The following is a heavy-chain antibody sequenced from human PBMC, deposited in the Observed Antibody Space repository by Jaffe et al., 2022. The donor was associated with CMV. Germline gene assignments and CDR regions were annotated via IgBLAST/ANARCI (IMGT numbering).Heavy chain of an antibody. CDR3: ARGEAQTYVDIVATITHYFDY. Sequence: QVQLQQWGAGLLKPSETLSLTCAVYGGSFSGYYWSWIRQPPGKGLEWIGEINHSGSTNYNPSLKSRVTISVDTSKNQFSLKLSSVTAADTAVYYCARGEAQTYVDIVATITHYFDYWGQGTLVTVSS. J-gene: IGHJ4*02. CDR2: INHSGST. V-gene: IGHV4-34*01. CDR1: GGSFSGYY. D-gene: IGHD5-12*01.